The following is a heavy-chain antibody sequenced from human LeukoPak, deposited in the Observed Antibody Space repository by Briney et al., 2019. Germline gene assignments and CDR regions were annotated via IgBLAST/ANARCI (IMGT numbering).Heavy chain of an antibody. CDR1: GFTFNSSA. Sequence: GGSLRLSCAASGFTFNSSAMTWVRQAPGEGLEWVSAISGSGAGTYYADSVKGRFTISRDNSKNTVYLQMNSLRAEDTAVYYCAKDVGNYSDGRGYLRTMPFDSWGQGTLVTVSS. V-gene: IGHV3-23*01. D-gene: IGHD3-22*01. J-gene: IGHJ4*02. CDR2: ISGSGAGT. CDR3: AKDVGNYSDGRGYLRTMPFDS.